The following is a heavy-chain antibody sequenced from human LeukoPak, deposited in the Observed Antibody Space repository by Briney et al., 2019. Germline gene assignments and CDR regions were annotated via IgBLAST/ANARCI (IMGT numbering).Heavy chain of an antibody. CDR3: AKDQPSGSSSWYWDY. CDR2: ISGSGGST. Sequence: GGSLRLSCAASGFTFSSYAMSWVRQAPGKGLEWVSAISGSGGSTYYADSVKGRFTISRDNSKNTLDLQMNSLRTEDTAVYYCAKDQPSGSSSWYWDYWGQGSLVTVSS. CDR1: GFTFSSYA. V-gene: IGHV3-23*01. D-gene: IGHD6-13*01. J-gene: IGHJ4*02.